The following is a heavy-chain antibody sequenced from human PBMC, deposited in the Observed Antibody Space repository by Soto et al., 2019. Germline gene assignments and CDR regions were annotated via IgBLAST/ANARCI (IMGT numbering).Heavy chain of an antibody. D-gene: IGHD2-2*01. CDR2: IDCDGIST. CDR1: GFTFSTYW. CDR3: ARDLSIVLVPAAPWFDP. J-gene: IGHJ5*02. Sequence: GSLRLSCAASGFTFSTYWMHWVRQAPGKGLVWVSRIDCDGISTNYADSVQGRFTISRDNSKNTLYLQMNSLRAEDTAVYYCARDLSIVLVPAAPWFDPWGQGTLVTVSS. V-gene: IGHV3-74*01.